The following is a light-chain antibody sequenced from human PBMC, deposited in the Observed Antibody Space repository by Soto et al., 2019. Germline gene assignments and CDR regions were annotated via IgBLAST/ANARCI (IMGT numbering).Light chain of an antibody. J-gene: IGLJ1*01. Sequence: SVLTQAASATGSPGQSVPITKTRTRSDVGGYNYVSWYQHHPGKAPKLMVSEVSKRPSGVPDRFSGSKSGNTASLTVSGLQAEDEADYYCSSYAGNNNPYVFGTGTKVTVL. CDR2: EVS. CDR1: RSDVGGYNY. CDR3: SSYAGNNNPYV. V-gene: IGLV2-8*01.